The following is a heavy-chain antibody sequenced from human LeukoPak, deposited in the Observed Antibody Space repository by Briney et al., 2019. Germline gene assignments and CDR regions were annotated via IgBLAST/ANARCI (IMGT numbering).Heavy chain of an antibody. CDR3: ARHRFGHLFDY. Sequence: SETLSLTCTVSGDSISGYYWSWIRQPPGKGLEGIGYVYHTGHTHYSPSLKSRVTVSLDTSRNQVSLIPSSVTAADTAVYYCARHRFGHLFDYWGQGTLVFVSS. CDR1: GDSISGYY. V-gene: IGHV4-59*01. CDR2: VYHTGHT. J-gene: IGHJ4*02. D-gene: IGHD3-16*01.